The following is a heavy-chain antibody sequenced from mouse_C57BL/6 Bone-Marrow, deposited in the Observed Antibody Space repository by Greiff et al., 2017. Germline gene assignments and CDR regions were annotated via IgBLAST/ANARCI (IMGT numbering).Heavy chain of an antibody. CDR3: AREEDEAWFAY. CDR1: GYTFTSYW. V-gene: IGHV1-64*01. J-gene: IGHJ3*01. CDR2: IHPNSGST. Sequence: VQLQQPGAELVKPGASVKLSCKASGYTFTSYWMHWVKQRPGQGLEWIGMIHPNSGSTNYNEKFKSKATLTVDKSSSTAYMQLSSLTSEDSAVYYCAREEDEAWFAYWGQGTLVTVSA.